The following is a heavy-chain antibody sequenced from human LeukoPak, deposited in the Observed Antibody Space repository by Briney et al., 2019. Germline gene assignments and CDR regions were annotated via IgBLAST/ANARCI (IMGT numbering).Heavy chain of an antibody. Sequence: GGSLRLSCAASGFTFSSYWMSWVRQAPGKGLEWLANIKQDGSEKYYVDSVKGRFTISRDNAKNSLYLQMNSLRAEDTAVYYCARDVYNYASDSDSWGQGTLVTVSS. CDR1: GFTFSSYW. J-gene: IGHJ4*02. D-gene: IGHD5-18*01. V-gene: IGHV3-7*01. CDR3: ARDVYNYASDSDS. CDR2: IKQDGSEK.